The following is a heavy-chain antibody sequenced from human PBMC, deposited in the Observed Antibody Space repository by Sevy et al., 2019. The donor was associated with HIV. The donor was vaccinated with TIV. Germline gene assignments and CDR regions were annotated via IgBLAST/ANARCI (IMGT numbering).Heavy chain of an antibody. V-gene: IGHV3-7*03. CDR2: IKPDGSEQ. CDR1: GFTFSNYW. J-gene: IGHJ4*02. CDR3: ARGGVSAPLSGGNY. D-gene: IGHD2-15*01. Sequence: GESLKISCATSGFTFSNYWMTWVRHTPGKGLEWVANIKPDGSEQYYADSVKGRFTISRDNAKDSLYLQVSSLRAEDTALYYCARGGVSAPLSGGNYWGQGALVTVSS.